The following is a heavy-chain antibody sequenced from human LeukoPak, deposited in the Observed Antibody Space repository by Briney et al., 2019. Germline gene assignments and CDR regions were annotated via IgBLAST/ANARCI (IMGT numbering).Heavy chain of an antibody. Sequence: GRSLRLACAASGSTFSGSAMHWVRQASGKGLEWVGRIRSKANSYATAYAASVKGRFTISRDDSKNTAYLQMNSLKTEDTAVYYCTTHPGLIWGQGTLVTVSP. CDR3: TTHPGLI. CDR2: IRSKANSYAT. D-gene: IGHD3-16*01. J-gene: IGHJ1*01. CDR1: GSTFSGSA. V-gene: IGHV3-73*01.